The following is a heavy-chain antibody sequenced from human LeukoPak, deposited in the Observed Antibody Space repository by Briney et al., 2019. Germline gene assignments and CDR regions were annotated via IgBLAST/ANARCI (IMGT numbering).Heavy chain of an antibody. V-gene: IGHV4-39*01. CDR1: GGSISSSYY. J-gene: IGHJ4*02. CDR3: ARVLNYAHD. CDR2: IYYSGST. Sequence: SETLSLTCTVSGGSISSSYYWGWIRQPPGKGLEWIGSIYYSGSTYYNPSLKSRVTISVDTSKNQFSLKLSSVTAADTAVYYCARVLNYAHDWGQGTLVTVSS. D-gene: IGHD4-11*01.